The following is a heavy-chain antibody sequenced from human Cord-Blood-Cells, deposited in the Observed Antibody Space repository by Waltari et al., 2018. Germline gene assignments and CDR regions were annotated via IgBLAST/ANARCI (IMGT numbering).Heavy chain of an antibody. CDR1: GGSLSSSSYY. J-gene: IGHJ4*02. Sequence: QLQLQESGPGLVKPSETLSLTCTVSGGSLSSSSYYWGWIRQPPGKGLEWIGSIYYSGSTYYNPSLKSRVTISVDTSKNQFSLKLSSVTAADTAVYYCARQRFLEWLLYYFDYWGQGTLVTVSS. CDR3: ARQRFLEWLLYYFDY. V-gene: IGHV4-39*01. D-gene: IGHD3-3*01. CDR2: IYYSGST.